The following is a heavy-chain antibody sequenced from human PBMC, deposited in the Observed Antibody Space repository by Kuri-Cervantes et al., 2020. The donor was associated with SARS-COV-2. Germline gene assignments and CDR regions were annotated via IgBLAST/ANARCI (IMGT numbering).Heavy chain of an antibody. D-gene: IGHD3-10*01. CDR2: IIPIFGTA. J-gene: IGHJ3*02. CDR3: AREDTMGERAFDI. V-gene: IGHV1-69*13. CDR1: GYTFTNYG. Sequence: SVKVSCQSSGYTFTNYGISWVRQAPGQGLEWMGGIIPIFGTANYAQKFQGRATITADESTSTAYMELSSLISDDTAVYYCAREDTMGERAFDIWGQGTMVTVSS.